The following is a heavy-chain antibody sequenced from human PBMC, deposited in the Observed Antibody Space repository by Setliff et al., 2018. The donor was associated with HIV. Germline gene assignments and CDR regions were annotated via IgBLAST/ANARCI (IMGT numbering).Heavy chain of an antibody. D-gene: IGHD3-22*01. CDR1: GFIFDDYV. CDR3: ASSRPPDDSSGYLDH. CDR2: INWNSDNR. Sequence: GGSLRLSCAASGFIFDDYVMHWVRQAPGRGLEWVSSINWNSDNRGYADSVKGRFAISRDNAKNSLNLEMNSLRAEDTAIYYCASSRPPDDSSGYLDHWGQGTLVTVSS. V-gene: IGHV3-9*01. J-gene: IGHJ4*01.